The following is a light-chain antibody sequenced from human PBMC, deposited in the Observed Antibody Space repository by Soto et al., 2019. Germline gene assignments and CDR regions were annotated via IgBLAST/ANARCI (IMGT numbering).Light chain of an antibody. CDR2: GAS. V-gene: IGKV3-20*01. CDR3: QQHYNYPRT. J-gene: IGKJ1*01. Sequence: ELALTQSPGNLSFSPWETATLSCLASQRVSGSFLAWYQQKPGKAPGLLIFGASSRGSGIPERFSGSGSGTEYTLTVSSLQPDDFATYYCQQHYNYPRTFGQGTKVDIK. CDR1: QRVSGSF.